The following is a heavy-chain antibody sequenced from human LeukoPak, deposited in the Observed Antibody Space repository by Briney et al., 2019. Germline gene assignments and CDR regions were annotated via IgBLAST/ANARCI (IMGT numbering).Heavy chain of an antibody. CDR3: TTDHNTYCGGDCGAPPSSTFDY. Sequence: GGSLRLSCAASGFTFSNAWMSWVRQAPGKGLEWVGRIKSKTDGGTTDYAAPVKGRFTISRDDSKNTLYLQMNSLKTEDTAVYYCTTDHNTYCGGDCGAPPSSTFDYWGQGTTVTVSS. D-gene: IGHD2-21*02. V-gene: IGHV3-15*01. CDR1: GFTFSNAW. CDR2: IKSKTDGGTT. J-gene: IGHJ4*03.